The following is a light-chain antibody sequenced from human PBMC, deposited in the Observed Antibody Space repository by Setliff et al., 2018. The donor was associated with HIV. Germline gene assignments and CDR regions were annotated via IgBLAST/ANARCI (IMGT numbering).Light chain of an antibody. V-gene: IGLV2-23*02. CDR2: EVT. CDR1: SSDVGTYNL. J-gene: IGLJ2*01. Sequence: QSALTQPASVSGSPGQSITISCTGSSSDVGTYNLVSWYQQHPGKAPKLIIFEVTKRPSGASNRFSGSKSLSTASLTISGLQAEDEADYCCCSYAGTGTLIFGGGTQRTVL. CDR3: CSYAGTGTLI.